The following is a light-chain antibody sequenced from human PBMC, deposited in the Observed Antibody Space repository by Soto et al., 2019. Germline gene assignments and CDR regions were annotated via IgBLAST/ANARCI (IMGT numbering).Light chain of an antibody. Sequence: DIQMTQSPSSMSASLGDRVTITCRASQGITYWLAWYQQRPGRAPKCLIYAASILESGVLSRFTGSGSGTNFTLTINDLQPEDFATYFCQQANSFPLTFGQGTRLEIK. CDR1: QGITYW. J-gene: IGKJ5*01. CDR3: QQANSFPLT. CDR2: AAS. V-gene: IGKV1-12*01.